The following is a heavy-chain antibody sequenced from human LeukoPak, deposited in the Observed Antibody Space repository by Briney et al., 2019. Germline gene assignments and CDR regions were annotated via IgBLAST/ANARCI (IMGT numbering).Heavy chain of an antibody. Sequence: PSETLSLTCTVSGGSVSSGSYYWSWIRQPPGKGLEWIGYIYYSGSTNYNPSLKSRVTISVDTSRNQFSLKLRSVTAADTAVYYCARRIYGTYGHWLDPWGQGTLVTVSS. CDR3: ARRIYGTYGHWLDP. CDR2: IYYSGST. CDR1: GGSVSSGSYY. V-gene: IGHV4-61*01. D-gene: IGHD4-17*01. J-gene: IGHJ5*02.